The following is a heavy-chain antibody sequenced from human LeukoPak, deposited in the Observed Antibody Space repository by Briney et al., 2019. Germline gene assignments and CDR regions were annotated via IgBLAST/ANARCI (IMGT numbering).Heavy chain of an antibody. CDR3: ARNVRDGGVGPDI. J-gene: IGHJ3*02. D-gene: IGHD2-8*02. Sequence: SETLSLTCTVSGGSISSGDYYWSWIRQPPGKGLEWIGYIYYSGSTYYNPSLKSRVTISVDTSKNQFSLKLSSVTAADTAVYYCARNVRDGGVGPDIWGQGTMVTVSS. CDR1: GGSISSGDYY. CDR2: IYYSGST. V-gene: IGHV4-30-4*08.